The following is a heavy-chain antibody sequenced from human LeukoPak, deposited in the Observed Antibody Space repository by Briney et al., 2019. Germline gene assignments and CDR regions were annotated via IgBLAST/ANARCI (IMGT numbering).Heavy chain of an antibody. CDR2: MYYSGTT. CDR1: GGSLSSSSYY. V-gene: IGHV4-39*07. J-gene: IGHJ6*03. Sequence: SETLSATCTVSGGSLSSSSYYWGWIRQPPGRGLGWIVNMYYSGTTYYNPSLKSRLTISVDTPKNQFSLKLSSVTAADTPVYYCACYYGSGSYTHYYYYMDVWGKGTTVTVSS. CDR3: ACYYGSGSYTHYYYYMDV. D-gene: IGHD3-10*01.